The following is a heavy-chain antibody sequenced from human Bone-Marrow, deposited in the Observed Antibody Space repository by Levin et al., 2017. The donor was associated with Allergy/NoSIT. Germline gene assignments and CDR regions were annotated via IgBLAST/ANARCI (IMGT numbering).Heavy chain of an antibody. Sequence: WGSLRLSCAASGFTVSSNYMSWVRQAPGKGLEWVSVIYSGGSTYYADSVKGRFTISRDNSKNTLYLQMNSLRAEDTAVYYCARSLFWSGYPFDYWGQGTLVTVSS. J-gene: IGHJ4*02. V-gene: IGHV3-66*01. CDR2: IYSGGST. CDR3: ARSLFWSGYPFDY. D-gene: IGHD3-3*01. CDR1: GFTVSSNY.